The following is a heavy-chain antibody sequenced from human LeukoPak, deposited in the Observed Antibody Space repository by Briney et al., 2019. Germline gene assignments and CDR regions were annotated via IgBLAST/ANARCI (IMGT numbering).Heavy chain of an antibody. D-gene: IGHD3-22*01. CDR2: IIPIFGTA. CDR3: VRGWDYDSGGRPTAYVY. J-gene: IGHJ4*02. V-gene: IGHV1-69*13. Sequence: ASVKVSCKASGGTFSSCAISWVRQAPGQGLEWMGGIIPIFGTANYAQKFQGKVTITADESTSTAYMELSSLRSEDTAVYYCVRGWDYDSGGRPTAYVYWGQGTLVTVSS. CDR1: GGTFSSCA.